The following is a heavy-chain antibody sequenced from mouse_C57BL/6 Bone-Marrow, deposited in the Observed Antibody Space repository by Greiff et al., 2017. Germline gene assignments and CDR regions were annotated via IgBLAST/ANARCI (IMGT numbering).Heavy chain of an antibody. D-gene: IGHD2-3*01. V-gene: IGHV1-81*01. J-gene: IGHJ1*03. CDR3: ARSDDGYSYWYFDV. Sequence: QVQLQQSGAELARPGASVKLSCKASGYTFTSYGISWVKQRTGQGLEWIGEIYPRSGNTYYNEKFKGKATLTADKSSSTAYMELRSLTSEDYAVYFGARSDDGYSYWYFDVWGTGTTVTVSS. CDR2: IYPRSGNT. CDR1: GYTFTSYG.